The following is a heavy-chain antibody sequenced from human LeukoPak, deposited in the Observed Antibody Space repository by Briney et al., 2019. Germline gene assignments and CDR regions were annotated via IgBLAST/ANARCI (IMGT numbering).Heavy chain of an antibody. V-gene: IGHV4-31*03. D-gene: IGHD3-10*01. Sequence: PTETLSLTCTVSGGSISSGGYYWSWIRQHPGKGLEWIGYIYYSGSTYYNPSLKSRVIISVDTSKNQFSLKLSSVTAADTAVYYCARGVHYYGSGSYFFDPWGQGTLVTVSS. CDR2: IYYSGST. CDR3: ARGVHYYGSGSYFFDP. J-gene: IGHJ5*02. CDR1: GGSISSGGYY.